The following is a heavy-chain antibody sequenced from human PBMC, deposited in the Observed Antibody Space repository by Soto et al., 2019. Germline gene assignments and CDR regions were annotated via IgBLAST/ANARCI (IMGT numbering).Heavy chain of an antibody. Sequence: SETLSLTCAVSGGSISSGGYSWSWIRQPPGKGLEWIGYIYHSGSTYYNPSLKSRVTISVDRSKNQFSLKLSSVTAADTAVYYCARDAPSPSSSWHNNWFDPWGQGTLVTVSS. CDR3: ARDAPSPSSSWHNNWFDP. CDR1: GGSISSGGYS. D-gene: IGHD6-13*01. V-gene: IGHV4-30-2*01. CDR2: IYHSGST. J-gene: IGHJ5*02.